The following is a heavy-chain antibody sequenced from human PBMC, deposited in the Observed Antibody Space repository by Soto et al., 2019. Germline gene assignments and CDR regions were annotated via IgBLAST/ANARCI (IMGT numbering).Heavy chain of an antibody. CDR1: GYTFTSYY. J-gene: IGHJ6*03. V-gene: IGHV1-46*03. D-gene: IGHD3-3*01. Sequence: ASVKVSCKASGYTFTSYYMHWVRQAPGQGLEWMGKINPSGGSTSYAQKFQGRVTMTRDTSTSTVYMELSSLRSEDTAVYYCARAQRNSITIFGVVMGLDYYMDVWGKGTTVTVSS. CDR2: INPSGGST. CDR3: ARAQRNSITIFGVVMGLDYYMDV.